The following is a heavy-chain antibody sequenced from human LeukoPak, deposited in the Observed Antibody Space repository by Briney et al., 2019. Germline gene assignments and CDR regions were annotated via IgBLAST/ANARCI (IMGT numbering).Heavy chain of an antibody. J-gene: IGHJ4*02. Sequence: PGGSLRLSCAASGFTFDDYAMHWVRQAPGKGLEWVSGISWNSVSIGYADSVKGRFTISRDNAKNSLYLQMNSLRAEDTALYYCAKGSSGRFDYWGQGTLVTVSS. CDR2: ISWNSVSI. V-gene: IGHV3-9*01. D-gene: IGHD6-19*01. CDR3: AKGSSGRFDY. CDR1: GFTFDDYA.